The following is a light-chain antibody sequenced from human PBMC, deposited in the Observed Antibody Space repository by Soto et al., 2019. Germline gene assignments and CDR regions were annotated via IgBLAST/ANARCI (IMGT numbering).Light chain of an antibody. CDR2: DVS. CDR3: SSFTASATGV. Sequence: QSALTQPASVAGSPGQSITISCTGTNSDIGYYNYVSWYQHHPGKAPKLMIYDVSNRPSGVSNRFSGSKSGNTASLTISXXXXXXXXDXFCSSFTASATGVFGGGTKLTVL. J-gene: IGLJ3*02. V-gene: IGLV2-14*03. CDR1: NSDIGYYNY.